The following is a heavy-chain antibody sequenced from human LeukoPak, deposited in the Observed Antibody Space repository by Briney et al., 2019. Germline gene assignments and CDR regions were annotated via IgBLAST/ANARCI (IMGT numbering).Heavy chain of an antibody. Sequence: GGSLRLSCAASGFIFDDLGMSWVRQVPGKGLEWVSGINWNGGRTGYADSVKGRFTISRDNAKNSLYLQMNSLRAEDTAVYYCARDNPDSLGYSYGKGPFDYWGQGTLVTVSS. V-gene: IGHV3-20*04. D-gene: IGHD5-18*01. CDR3: ARDNPDSLGYSYGKGPFDY. CDR1: GFIFDDLG. CDR2: INWNGGRT. J-gene: IGHJ4*02.